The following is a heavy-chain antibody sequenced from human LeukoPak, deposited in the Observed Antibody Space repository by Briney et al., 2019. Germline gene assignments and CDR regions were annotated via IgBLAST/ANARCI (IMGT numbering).Heavy chain of an antibody. CDR3: ARRTAVAGTLDC. D-gene: IGHD6-19*01. Sequence: SETLSLTCTVSAGSISSYYWNCIRQPPGNGLEWIGFIYYSGSSNYNPSLRSRPPISVDPSKKQSSLRLSSWPAADTPVFYCARRTAVAGTLDCWGQGTLVTVSS. CDR2: IYYSGSS. CDR1: AGSISSYY. J-gene: IGHJ4*02. V-gene: IGHV4-59*08.